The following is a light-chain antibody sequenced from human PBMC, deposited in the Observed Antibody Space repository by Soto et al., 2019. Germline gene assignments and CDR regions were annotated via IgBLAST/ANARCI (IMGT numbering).Light chain of an antibody. CDR2: EVS. Sequence: QSALTQPPSASGSTGQSVTISCTGTSSDVGAYKYVSWYQQYPGKAPKLMIYEVSKRPSGVPDRFSGSKSDNTASLTVSGLQAEDESDYYCTSYAGSNIWVFGGGTKLTV. CDR1: SSDVGAYKY. CDR3: TSYAGSNIWV. J-gene: IGLJ3*02. V-gene: IGLV2-8*01.